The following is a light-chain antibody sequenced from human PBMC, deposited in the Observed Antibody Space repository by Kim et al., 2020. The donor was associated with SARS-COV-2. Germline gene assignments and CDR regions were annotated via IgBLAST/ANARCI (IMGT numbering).Light chain of an antibody. J-gene: IGLJ2*01. V-gene: IGLV3-1*01. CDR1: KLGDKY. CDR2: QDS. CDR3: QAWDSSTVV. Sequence: VSTGQTAGIPCSGDKLGDKYACWYQQKPGQSPVLVIYQDSKRPSGIPERFSGSNSGNTATLTISGTQAMDEADYYCQAWDSSTVVFGGGTQLTVL.